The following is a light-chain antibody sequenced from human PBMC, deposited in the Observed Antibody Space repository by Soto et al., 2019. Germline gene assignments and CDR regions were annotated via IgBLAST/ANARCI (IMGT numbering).Light chain of an antibody. Sequence: QSALTQPPSASGSPGQSVTISCTGTSSDVGGYIYVSWYQHHPCNSPKLMIYEVSKRPSGVPDRFSGSKSGNTASLTGSGLQAEDEADYYFSSYTGSSILYVFGTGTKLTV. V-gene: IGLV2-8*01. CDR2: EVS. J-gene: IGLJ1*01. CDR1: SSDVGGYIY. CDR3: SSYTGSSILYV.